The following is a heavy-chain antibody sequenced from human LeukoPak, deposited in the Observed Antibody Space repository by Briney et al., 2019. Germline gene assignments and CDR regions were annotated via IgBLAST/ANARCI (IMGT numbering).Heavy chain of an antibody. Sequence: SVKVSCKAFGGSFSSEAISWVRQAPGQGLEWMGGIIPIFGTANYAQKFQDRVTITTDESTSTAYMEVSSLSSEDTAVYYCGRKAGDCGGGSCYSIDYWGQGTLVTVSS. D-gene: IGHD2-15*01. CDR1: GGSFSSEA. V-gene: IGHV1-69*05. J-gene: IGHJ4*02. CDR3: GRKAGDCGGGSCYSIDY. CDR2: IIPIFGTA.